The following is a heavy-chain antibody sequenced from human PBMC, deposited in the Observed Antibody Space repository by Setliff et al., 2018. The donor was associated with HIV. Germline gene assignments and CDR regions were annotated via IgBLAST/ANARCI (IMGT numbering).Heavy chain of an antibody. D-gene: IGHD1-1*01. CDR3: ARDKLEETTESLWGPMKNDAFDI. CDR1: GYTFTGYY. CDR2: INPNSGGT. J-gene: IGHJ3*02. Sequence: SVKVSCKASGYTFTGYYVHWVRQVPGQGLEWMGWINPNSGGTKYAQTFQGRVTMTRDTSINTAYMDLSRLRSDDTAVYYCARDKLEETTESLWGPMKNDAFDIWGPGTLVTVSS. V-gene: IGHV1-2*02.